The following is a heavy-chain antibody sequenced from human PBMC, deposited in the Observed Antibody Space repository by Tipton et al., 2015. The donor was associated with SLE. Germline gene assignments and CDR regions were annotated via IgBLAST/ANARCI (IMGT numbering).Heavy chain of an antibody. CDR2: ISYDESNK. Sequence: RSLRLSCATSGFTLRSYDMHWVRQAPGKGLEWVAVISYDESNKYYADSVKGRFTISRDNSKNTLYLQMNSLRAEDTAVYYCAKDFMSVVDSTWYLDYWGQGTLVTVSS. CDR3: AKDFMSVVDSTWYLDY. D-gene: IGHD6-13*01. V-gene: IGHV3-30-3*02. CDR1: GFTLRSYD. J-gene: IGHJ4*02.